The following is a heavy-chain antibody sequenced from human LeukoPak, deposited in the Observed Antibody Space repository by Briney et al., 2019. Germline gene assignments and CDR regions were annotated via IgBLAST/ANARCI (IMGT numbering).Heavy chain of an antibody. D-gene: IGHD3-22*01. CDR1: GGSISSYY. Sequence: SETLSLTCTVSGGSISSYYWSWIRQPPGKGLEWIGSFYHSGSTYYNPSLKSRVTISVDRSKNQFSLKLSSVTAADTAVYYCARSGVVITYFDYWGQGTLVTVSS. CDR3: ARSGVVITYFDY. J-gene: IGHJ4*02. V-gene: IGHV4-59*12. CDR2: FYHSGST.